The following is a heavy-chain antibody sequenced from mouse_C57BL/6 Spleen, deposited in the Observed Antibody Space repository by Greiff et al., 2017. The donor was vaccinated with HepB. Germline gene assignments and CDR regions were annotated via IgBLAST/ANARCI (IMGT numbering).Heavy chain of an antibody. CDR2: IYPGSGNT. D-gene: IGHD2-4*01. J-gene: IGHJ2*01. Sequence: QVQLKESGAELVRPGASVKLSCKASGYTFTDYYINWVKQRPGQGLEWIARIYPGSGNTYYNEKFKGKATLTAEKSSSTAYMQLSSLTSEDSAVYFCARPYYDYDYFDYWGQGTTLTVSS. V-gene: IGHV1-76*01. CDR1: GYTFTDYY. CDR3: ARPYYDYDYFDY.